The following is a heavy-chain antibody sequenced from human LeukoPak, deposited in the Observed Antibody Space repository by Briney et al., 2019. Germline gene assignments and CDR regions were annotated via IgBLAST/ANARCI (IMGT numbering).Heavy chain of an antibody. D-gene: IGHD6-19*01. CDR3: TTPTGSSGWNWFDP. Sequence: GGSLRLSCAASGFTFSSYGMHWVRQAPGKGLEWVAVIWYDGSNKYYADSVKGRFTISRDNSKNTLYLQMNSLRAEDTAIYYCTTPTGSSGWNWFDPWGQGTLVTVSS. CDR1: GFTFSSYG. CDR2: IWYDGSNK. V-gene: IGHV3-33*01. J-gene: IGHJ5*02.